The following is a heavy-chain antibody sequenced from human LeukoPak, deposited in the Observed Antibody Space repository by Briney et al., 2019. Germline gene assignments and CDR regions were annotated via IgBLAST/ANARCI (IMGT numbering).Heavy chain of an antibody. CDR2: INPNTGGT. D-gene: IGHD5-24*01. V-gene: IGHV1-2*02. Sequence: GASVKVSCKASGYTLIGSYMHWVRQAPGQGLEWMGWINPNTGGTDYAQKFQGRVTLTWDTSISTAYMELSSLRSDDTAVFYCASSVGYNKAGYYYYLDFWGKGTTVTVSS. CDR1: GYTLIGSY. CDR3: ASSVGYNKAGYYYYLDF. J-gene: IGHJ6*03.